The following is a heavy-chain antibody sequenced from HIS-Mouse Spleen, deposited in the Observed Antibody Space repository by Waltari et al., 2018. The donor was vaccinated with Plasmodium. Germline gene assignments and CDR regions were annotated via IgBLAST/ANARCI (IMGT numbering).Heavy chain of an antibody. CDR3: ASKTTVTNHAFDI. Sequence: EVQLVESGGGLIQPGGSLRSCCAASGFTVRSNYMSWVRQAPGKGLEWVSVIYSGGSTYYADSVKGRVTISRDNSKNTLYLQMNSLRAEDTAVYYCASKTTVTNHAFDIWGQGTMVTVSS. D-gene: IGHD4-17*01. J-gene: IGHJ3*02. CDR1: GFTVRSNY. CDR2: IYSGGST. V-gene: IGHV3-53*01.